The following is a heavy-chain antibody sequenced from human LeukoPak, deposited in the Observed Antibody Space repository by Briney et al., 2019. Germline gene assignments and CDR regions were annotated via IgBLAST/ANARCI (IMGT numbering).Heavy chain of an antibody. CDR3: ARARLVRSRYFDY. J-gene: IGHJ4*02. CDR2: INHSGST. D-gene: IGHD6-19*01. CDR1: GGSFSGYY. V-gene: IGHV4-34*01. Sequence: SETLSLTCAVYGGSFSGYYWSWIRQPPGKGLEWIGEINHSGSTNYNPSLKSRVTISVDTPKNQFSLKLSSVTAADTAVYYCARARLVRSRYFDYWGQGTLVTVSS.